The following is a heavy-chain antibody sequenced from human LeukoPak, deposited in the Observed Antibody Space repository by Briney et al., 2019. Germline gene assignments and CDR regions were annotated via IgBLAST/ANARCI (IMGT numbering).Heavy chain of an antibody. CDR1: GFTVSSNY. V-gene: IGHV3-53*01. D-gene: IGHD6-19*01. J-gene: IGHJ6*02. CDR3: ARGPDSSGWYEDGMDV. Sequence: GGSLRLSCAASGFTVSSNYMSWVRQAPGKGLEWVSVIYSGGSTYYADSVKGRFTISRDNSKNTLYLQMNSLRAEDTAVHYCARGPDSSGWYEDGMDVWGQGTTVTVSS. CDR2: IYSGGST.